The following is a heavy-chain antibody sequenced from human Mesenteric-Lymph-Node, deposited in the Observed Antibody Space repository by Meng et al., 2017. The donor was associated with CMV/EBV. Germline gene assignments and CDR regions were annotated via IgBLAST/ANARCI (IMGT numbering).Heavy chain of an antibody. CDR1: GFTFSTYA. J-gene: IGHJ5*02. Sequence: GGSLRLSCAASGFTFSTYAMTWVRQAPGKGLEWVSTISGSGGSTYYADSVKGRFTSSRDNSKNTLYLQMNNLRSEDTAVYYCAKQAGGSGSTNWFDPWGQGTLVTVSS. CDR3: AKQAGGSGSTNWFDP. D-gene: IGHD1-26*01. CDR2: ISGSGGST. V-gene: IGHV3-23*01.